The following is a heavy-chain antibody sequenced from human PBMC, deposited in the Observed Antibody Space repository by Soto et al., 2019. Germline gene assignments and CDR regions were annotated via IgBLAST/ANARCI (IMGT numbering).Heavy chain of an antibody. D-gene: IGHD5-18*01. CDR3: VKGFSYSVIDY. Sequence: QVQLVESGGGVVQPGRSLSLSCAASGFTFSTYGMHWVRQAPGKGLEWVAVISYDGSNKYYADSVKGRFTISRDNSKNALYLQMIRLRAEDTAVYYCVKGFSYSVIDYRGQGTLVTVSS. J-gene: IGHJ4*02. CDR1: GFTFSTYG. CDR2: ISYDGSNK. V-gene: IGHV3-30*18.